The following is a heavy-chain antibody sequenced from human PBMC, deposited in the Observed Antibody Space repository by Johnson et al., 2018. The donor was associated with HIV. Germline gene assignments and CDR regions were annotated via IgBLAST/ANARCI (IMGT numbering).Heavy chain of an antibody. D-gene: IGHD1-1*01. V-gene: IGHV3-74*02. J-gene: IGHJ3*02. Sequence: VQLVESGGGLIQPGGSLRLSCAASGFIFRNYWMYWVRQAPGKGLVWVARIYSDGSDTAYADSVKGRFTISRDNSKNMLYLQMNSLRAEDTAVYYCAKRTNWNDNGADAFDIWGQGTMVTVSS. CDR1: GFIFRNYW. CDR3: AKRTNWNDNGADAFDI. CDR2: IYSDGSDT.